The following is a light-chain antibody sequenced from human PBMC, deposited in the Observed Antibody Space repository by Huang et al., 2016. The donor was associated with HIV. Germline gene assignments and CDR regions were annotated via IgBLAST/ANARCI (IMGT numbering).Light chain of an antibody. J-gene: IGKJ4*01. Sequence: IVLTQSPATLAWYPGERVTLSCRASQSVGNYIAWYQQHPGQSPKLLNYDTSNRATGTPVRFSGSGSGTDFTLTISSLESEDFAVYYCQQRSSGVTFGGGTKVQVK. CDR2: DTS. CDR3: QQRSSGVT. V-gene: IGKV3-11*01. CDR1: QSVGNY.